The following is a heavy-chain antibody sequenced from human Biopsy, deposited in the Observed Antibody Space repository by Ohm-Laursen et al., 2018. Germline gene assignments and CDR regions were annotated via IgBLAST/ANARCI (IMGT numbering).Heavy chain of an antibody. CDR2: INHSGRT. J-gene: IGHJ6*02. CDR1: GFSVSSYD. Sequence: LRLSCAASGFSVSSYDMNWVRQTPGKGLEWIGEINHSGRTNYNPSLKSRVTISVDTSKNQFSLKVRSVTAADTAVYYCVRGVDYYDPYHYYALDAWGQGTTVTVSS. D-gene: IGHD3-22*01. CDR3: VRGVDYYDPYHYYALDA. V-gene: IGHV4-34*01.